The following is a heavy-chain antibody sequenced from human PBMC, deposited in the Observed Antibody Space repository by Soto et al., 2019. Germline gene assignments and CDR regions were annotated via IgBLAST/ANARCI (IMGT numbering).Heavy chain of an antibody. CDR2: ISAHNGNT. V-gene: IGHV1-18*01. Sequence: QVHLVQSGAEVKKPGASVKVSCKASGYTFTSYGITWVRQAPGQGLEWMGWISAHNGNTDYAQKLQGRVIVTRDASTGTAYMALRSLIAEDTAVYSCARGGYGDFWGQGAVVSVSS. CDR1: GYTFTSYG. CDR3: ARGGYGDF. J-gene: IGHJ4*02. D-gene: IGHD1-1*01.